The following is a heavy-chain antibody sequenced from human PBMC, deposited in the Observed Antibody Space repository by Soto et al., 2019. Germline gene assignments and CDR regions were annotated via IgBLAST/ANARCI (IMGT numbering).Heavy chain of an antibody. CDR1: GDSVSSNSAA. CDR2: TYYRSKWYN. V-gene: IGHV6-1*01. CDR3: ARELVETRLHRRDHYYGMDV. Sequence: SQTLSLTCAISGDSVSSNSAAWNWIRQSPSRGLEWLGRTYYRSKWYNDYAVSVKSRITINPDTSKNQFSLQLNSVTPEDTAVYYCARELVETRLHRRDHYYGMDVWGQGTTVTVSS. D-gene: IGHD3-10*01. J-gene: IGHJ6*02.